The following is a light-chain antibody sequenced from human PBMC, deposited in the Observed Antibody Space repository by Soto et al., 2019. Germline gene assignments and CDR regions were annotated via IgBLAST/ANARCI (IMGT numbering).Light chain of an antibody. CDR1: QSVSSY. Sequence: EIVLTQSPATLSLSPGERATLSCRASQSVSSYLAWYQQKPGQAPRLLIYDASNRATGIPARFSGSGSGTAFTLTISSLERADFAVYYCQQRSNWLTFGGGTKVAIK. V-gene: IGKV3-11*01. CDR2: DAS. J-gene: IGKJ4*01. CDR3: QQRSNWLT.